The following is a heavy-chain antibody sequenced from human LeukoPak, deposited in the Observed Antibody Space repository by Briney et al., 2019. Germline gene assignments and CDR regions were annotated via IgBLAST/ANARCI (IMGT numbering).Heavy chain of an antibody. V-gene: IGHV3-23*01. D-gene: IGHD6-19*01. CDR3: ARRSGVAVAGAFDY. CDR2: ISGSGDST. Sequence: GGSLRLSCAASGFTFSSYAMRWLRQAPGKGLEWVSGISGSGDSTYYADSVKGRFTISRDNSKNTLYLQMNSLRAEDTAVYFCARRSGVAVAGAFDYWGQGTLVTVSS. CDR1: GFTFSSYA. J-gene: IGHJ4*02.